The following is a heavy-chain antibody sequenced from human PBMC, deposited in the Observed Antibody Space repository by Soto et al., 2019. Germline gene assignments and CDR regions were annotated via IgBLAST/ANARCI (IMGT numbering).Heavy chain of an antibody. CDR2: ISSSSSYI. J-gene: IGHJ4*02. D-gene: IGHD2-15*01. Sequence: GGSLRLSCAASGFTFSSYSMNWVRQAPGKGLEWVSSISSSSSYIYYADSVKGRFTISRDNAKNSLYLQMNSLRAEDTAVYYCATLAGVVVAATPAGFDYWGQGTLVTVSS. V-gene: IGHV3-21*01. CDR3: ATLAGVVVAATPAGFDY. CDR1: GFTFSSYS.